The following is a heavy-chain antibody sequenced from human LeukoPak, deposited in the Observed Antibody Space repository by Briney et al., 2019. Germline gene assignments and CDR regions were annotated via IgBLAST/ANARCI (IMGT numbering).Heavy chain of an antibody. CDR1: GFIVSSDY. CDR3: AKDRGYSGYDYGDY. Sequence: TGGSLRLSCAVSGFIVSSDYMSWVRQAPGKGLEWVSVIYSGGNTYYADSVKGRFTISRDTSKNTLYLQMNSLRAEDTAIYYCAKDRGYSGYDYGDYWGQGTLVTVSS. J-gene: IGHJ4*02. D-gene: IGHD5-12*01. V-gene: IGHV3-53*01. CDR2: IYSGGNT.